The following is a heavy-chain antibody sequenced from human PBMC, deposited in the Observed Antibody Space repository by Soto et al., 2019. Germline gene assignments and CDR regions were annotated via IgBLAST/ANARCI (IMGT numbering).Heavy chain of an antibody. CDR3: AKKVNSGPGSQFFDY. CDR2: FSTGGDGGAT. V-gene: IGHV3-23*01. J-gene: IGHJ4*02. D-gene: IGHD3-10*01. CDR1: GFTFSSFS. Sequence: LRLSCAASGFTFSSFSMSWVRQAPGKGLEWVSGFSTGGDGGATYYADSVKGRFTISRDNSKNTLFLQMNSLRAEDTAIYYCAKKVNSGPGSQFFDYWGQGALVTVS.